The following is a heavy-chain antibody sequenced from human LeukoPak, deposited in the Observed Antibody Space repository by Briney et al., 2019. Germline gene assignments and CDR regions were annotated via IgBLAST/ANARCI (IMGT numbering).Heavy chain of an antibody. Sequence: GGSLRLSCAASGCTFSRYALSWVRQAPGKGLEGGSAGSGSGGSTYYADSVKGRFTISRDNSKNTLYLQMNSLRAEDTAVYYCAKDHRGVVSAFDIWGQGTMVTVSS. CDR3: AKDHRGVVSAFDI. D-gene: IGHD3-3*01. CDR2: GSGSGGST. CDR1: GCTFSRYA. J-gene: IGHJ3*02. V-gene: IGHV3-23*01.